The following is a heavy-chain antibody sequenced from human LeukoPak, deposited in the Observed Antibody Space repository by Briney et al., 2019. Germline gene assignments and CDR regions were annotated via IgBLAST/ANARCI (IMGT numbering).Heavy chain of an antibody. V-gene: IGHV1-69*13. D-gene: IGHD3-10*01. Sequence: SVKVSCKASGGTFSSHAISWVRQAPGQGLEWMGGIIPIFGTANYAQKFQGRVTITADESTSTAYMELSSLRSEDTAVYYCARDYYGSGSYLGYYYGMDVWGQGTTVTVSS. CDR2: IIPIFGTA. CDR1: GGTFSSHA. CDR3: ARDYYGSGSYLGYYYGMDV. J-gene: IGHJ6*02.